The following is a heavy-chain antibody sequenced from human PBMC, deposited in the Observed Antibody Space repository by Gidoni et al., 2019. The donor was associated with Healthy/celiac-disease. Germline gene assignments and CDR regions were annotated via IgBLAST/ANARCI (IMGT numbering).Heavy chain of an antibody. V-gene: IGHV4-34*01. CDR2: INHSGST. CDR3: ARRPHYYDSSGPSRGAIDY. Sequence: QVQLQQWGAGLLKPSETLSLTCAVYGGSFSGYYWSWIRQPPGKGLEWIGEINHSGSTNYNPSLKSRVTISVDTSKNQFSLKLSSVTAADTAVYYCARRPHYYDSSGPSRGAIDYWGQGTLVTVSS. D-gene: IGHD3-22*01. CDR1: GGSFSGYY. J-gene: IGHJ4*02.